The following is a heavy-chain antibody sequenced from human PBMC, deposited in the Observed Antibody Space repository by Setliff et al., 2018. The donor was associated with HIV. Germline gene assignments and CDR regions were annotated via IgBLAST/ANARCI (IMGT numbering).Heavy chain of an antibody. CDR3: AKLNGGYDSSGYFPDY. V-gene: IGHV3-23*01. D-gene: IGHD3-22*01. CDR2: ISGSGTST. CDR1: GFTFSSYA. J-gene: IGHJ4*02. Sequence: GESLKISCAASGFTFSSYAMSWVRQAPGKGLEWVSGISGSGTSTYYADSVKGRFTISRDNSKNTLYLQMNSLRAEDTAVYYCAKLNGGYDSSGYFPDYWGQGTLVTVSS.